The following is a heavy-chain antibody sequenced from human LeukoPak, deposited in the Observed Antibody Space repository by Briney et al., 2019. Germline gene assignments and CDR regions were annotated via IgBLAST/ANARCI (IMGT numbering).Heavy chain of an antibody. CDR2: IYPGDSDT. CDR3: ARLHGSNCGGDCPNWFDP. D-gene: IGHD2-21*02. Sequence: GESLKISRKGSGYSFTSYWIGWVRQMPGKGLEWMGIIYPGDSDTRYSPSFQGQVTISADKSISTAYLQWSSLKASDTAMHYCARLHGSNCGGDCPNWFDPWGQGTLVTVSS. J-gene: IGHJ5*02. V-gene: IGHV5-51*01. CDR1: GYSFTSYW.